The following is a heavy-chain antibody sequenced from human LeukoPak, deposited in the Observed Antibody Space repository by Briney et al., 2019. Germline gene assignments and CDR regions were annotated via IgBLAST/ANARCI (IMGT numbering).Heavy chain of an antibody. CDR3: ARDPAFSGYCSGGSCPYPY. D-gene: IGHD2-15*01. Sequence: GGSLRLSCAASGFTFDDYGMSWVRQAPGKGLEWVSGINWIGGSTGYADSVKGRFTISRDNAKNSLYLQMNSLRAEDTALYYCARDPAFSGYCSGGSCPYPYWGQGTLVTVSS. CDR2: INWIGGST. J-gene: IGHJ4*02. CDR1: GFTFDDYG. V-gene: IGHV3-20*04.